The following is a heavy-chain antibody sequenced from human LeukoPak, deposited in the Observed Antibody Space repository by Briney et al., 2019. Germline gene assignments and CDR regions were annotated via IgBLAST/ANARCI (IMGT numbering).Heavy chain of an antibody. V-gene: IGHV3-64*01. CDR2: INNDGSSK. CDR3: AKDNRAAGDYYMDV. D-gene: IGHD3-10*01. Sequence: GGSLRLSCAASGFTFSSYAMHWVHQAPGKGLEYVSSINNDGSSKYYASSVQGRFIISSDNSRNTLYLQLGSLRAEDMAVYYCAKDNRAAGDYYMDVWGKGTTVTVSS. J-gene: IGHJ6*03. CDR1: GFTFSSYA.